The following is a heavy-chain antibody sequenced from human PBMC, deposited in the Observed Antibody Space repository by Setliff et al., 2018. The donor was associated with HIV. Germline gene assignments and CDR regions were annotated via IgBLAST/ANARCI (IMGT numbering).Heavy chain of an antibody. D-gene: IGHD5-12*01. CDR3: ALSGANLFDP. CDR1: GLNFKDFA. CDR2: ITRSSDSI. J-gene: IGHJ5*02. V-gene: IGHV3-9*01. Sequence: PGGSLRLSCAASGLNFKDFAMHWVRQPPGKGLEWVSGITRSSDSIAYADSVKGRFTTSRDDSKNTLYLQMNSLRAEDTAVYYCALSGANLFDPWGQGILVTVSS.